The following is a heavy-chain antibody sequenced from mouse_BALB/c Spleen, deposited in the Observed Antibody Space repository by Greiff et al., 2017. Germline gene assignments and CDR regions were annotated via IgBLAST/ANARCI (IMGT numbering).Heavy chain of an antibody. D-gene: IGHD2-12*01. J-gene: IGHJ4*01. CDR3: ASLYDAGVPYAMDY. V-gene: IGHV2-2*02. CDR1: GFSLTSYG. Sequence: QVQLKESGPGLVQPSQSLSITCTVSGFSLTSYGVHWVRQSPGKGLEWLGVIWSGGSTDYNAAFISRLSISKDNSKSQVFFKMNSLQANDTAIYYCASLYDAGVPYAMDYWGQGTSVTVSS. CDR2: IWSGGST.